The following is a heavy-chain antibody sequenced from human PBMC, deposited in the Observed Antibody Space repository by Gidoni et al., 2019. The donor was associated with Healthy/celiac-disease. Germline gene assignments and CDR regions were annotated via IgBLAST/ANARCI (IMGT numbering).Heavy chain of an antibody. D-gene: IGHD6-19*01. J-gene: IGHJ4*02. CDR3: ARVRAVAGTISDYFDY. CDR1: GFTFSSYS. CDR2: ISSSSSTI. Sequence: GESGGGLVQPGGSLRLSCAASGFTFSSYSMNWVRQAPGKGLEWVSYISSSSSTIYYADSVKGRFTISRDNAKNSLYLQMNSLRDEDTAVYYCARVRAVAGTISDYFDYWGQGTLVTVSS. V-gene: IGHV3-48*02.